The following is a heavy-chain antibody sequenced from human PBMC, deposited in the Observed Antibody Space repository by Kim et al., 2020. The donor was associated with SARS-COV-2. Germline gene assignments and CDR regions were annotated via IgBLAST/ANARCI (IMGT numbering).Heavy chain of an antibody. D-gene: IGHD3-10*01. Sequence: GGSLRLSCAASGFTFSSYGMHWVRQAPGKGLEWVAVISYDGSNKYYADSVKGRFTISRDNSKNTLYLQMNSLRAEDTAVYYCAKGAGGSGSYFPPFSYYYYGMDVWGQGTTVTVSS. CDR2: ISYDGSNK. J-gene: IGHJ6*02. V-gene: IGHV3-30*18. CDR3: AKGAGGSGSYFPPFSYYYYGMDV. CDR1: GFTFSSYG.